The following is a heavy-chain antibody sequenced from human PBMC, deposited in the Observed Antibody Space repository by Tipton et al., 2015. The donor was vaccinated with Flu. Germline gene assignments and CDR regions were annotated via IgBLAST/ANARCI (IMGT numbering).Heavy chain of an antibody. CDR1: GYSFTSYW. Sequence: QLVQSGAEVKKPGESLKISCKGSGYSFTSYWIGWVRQMPGKGLEWMGIIYPGDSDTRYSPSFQGQVTISADKSISTAYLQWSSLKASDTAMYYCARDKDYYGSGSYQNWFDPWGQGTLVTVSS. D-gene: IGHD3-10*01. J-gene: IGHJ5*02. CDR3: ARDKDYYGSGSYQNWFDP. CDR2: IYPGDSDT. V-gene: IGHV5-51*03.